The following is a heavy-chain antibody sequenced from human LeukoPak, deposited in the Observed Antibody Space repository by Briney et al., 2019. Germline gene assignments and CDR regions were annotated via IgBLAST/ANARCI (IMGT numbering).Heavy chain of an antibody. CDR1: GGSISSSSYY. CDR2: IYYSGST. J-gene: IGHJ5*02. Sequence: SETLSLTRTVSGGSISSSSYYWGWIRQPPGKGLEWIGSIYYSGSTYYNPSLKSRVTISVDTSKNQFSLKLSSVTAADTAVYYCAREPLRYFDWLVHGWFDPWGQGTLVTVSS. V-gene: IGHV4-39*07. CDR3: AREPLRYFDWLVHGWFDP. D-gene: IGHD3-9*01.